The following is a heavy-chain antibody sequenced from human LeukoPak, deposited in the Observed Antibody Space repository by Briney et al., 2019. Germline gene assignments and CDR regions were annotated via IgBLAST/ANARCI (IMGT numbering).Heavy chain of an antibody. CDR3: ASLQDSSGYYLIDAFDI. J-gene: IGHJ3*02. CDR2: INPNSGGT. D-gene: IGHD3-22*01. Sequence: ASVKVSCKASGGTFSIYAISWVRQAPGQGLEWMGWINPNSGGTNYAQKLQGRVTMTRDTSISTAYMELSRLRSDDTAVYYCASLQDSSGYYLIDAFDIWGQGTMVTVSS. CDR1: GGTFSIYA. V-gene: IGHV1-2*02.